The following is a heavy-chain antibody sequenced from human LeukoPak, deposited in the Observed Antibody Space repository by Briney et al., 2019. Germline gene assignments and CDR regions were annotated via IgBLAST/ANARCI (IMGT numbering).Heavy chain of an antibody. Sequence: GGSLRLSCAASGFTVSSNYMSWVRQAPGKGLEWVSVIYSGGSTYYADSVKGRFTISRHNSKNTLYLQMNSPRSEDTAVYYCARDIRSHTIFGVVIRGGPYYYGMDVWGQGTTVTVSS. D-gene: IGHD3-3*01. V-gene: IGHV3-53*04. J-gene: IGHJ6*02. CDR2: IYSGGST. CDR3: ARDIRSHTIFGVVIRGGPYYYGMDV. CDR1: GFTVSSNY.